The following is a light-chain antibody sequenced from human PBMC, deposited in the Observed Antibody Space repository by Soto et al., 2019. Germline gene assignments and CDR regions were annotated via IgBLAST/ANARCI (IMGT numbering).Light chain of an antibody. CDR1: SSDVGYFDY. CDR3: SSYASGRTHVL. V-gene: IGLV2-14*03. Sequence: QSVLAQPASVSGSPGQSITISCTGTSSDVGYFDYVSWYQQHPGKAPKLMIFDVSDRSSGVSDRFSGSKSGNTASLTISGLQAEDEADYFCSSYASGRTHVLFGGGTKLAVL. CDR2: DVS. J-gene: IGLJ3*02.